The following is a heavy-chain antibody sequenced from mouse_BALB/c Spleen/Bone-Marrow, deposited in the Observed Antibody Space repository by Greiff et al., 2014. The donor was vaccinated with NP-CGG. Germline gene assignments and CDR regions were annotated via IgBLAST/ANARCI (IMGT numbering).Heavy chain of an antibody. Sequence: QVQLQQPGAEVVKPGASVRLSCKTSGYTFTNYWMHWVKQRPGQGLEWIGDINPSNGRATYSEKFKSKATLTVDTSSSTAYMQLSSLTSEDSAVYYCARYYNYYFDVWGAGTRSPSPQ. J-gene: IGHJ1*01. CDR3: ARYYNYYFDV. CDR2: INPSNGRA. CDR1: GYTFTNYW. V-gene: IGHV1S81*02. D-gene: IGHD1-1*01.